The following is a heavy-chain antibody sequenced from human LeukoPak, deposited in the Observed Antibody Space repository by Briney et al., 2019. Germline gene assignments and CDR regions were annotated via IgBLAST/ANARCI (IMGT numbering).Heavy chain of an antibody. CDR2: IYYSGST. CDR3: AREEVGAPGYFDY. D-gene: IGHD1-26*01. J-gene: IGHJ4*02. Sequence: SETLSLTCTVSGGSISSGGYYWSWIRQHPGTGLEWIGYIYYSGSTYYNPSLKSRLTISLDTSKNQFSLNLSSVTAADTAVYYCAREEVGAPGYFDYWGQGTLVTVSS. V-gene: IGHV4-31*03. CDR1: GGSISSGGYY.